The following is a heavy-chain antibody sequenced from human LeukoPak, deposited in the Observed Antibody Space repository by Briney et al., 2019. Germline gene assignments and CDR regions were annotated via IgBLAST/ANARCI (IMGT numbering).Heavy chain of an antibody. CDR3: ARGNRLRWEPIGGKFDP. V-gene: IGHV4-39*07. J-gene: IGHJ5*02. CDR2: IYYSGST. D-gene: IGHD4-23*01. Sequence: SETLSLTCTVSGGSISSSSYYWGWIRQPPGKGLEWIGSIYYSGSTYYNPSLKSRVTISVDTSKNQFSLKLSSVTAADTAVYYCARGNRLRWEPIGGKFDPWGQGTLVTVSS. CDR1: GGSISSSSYY.